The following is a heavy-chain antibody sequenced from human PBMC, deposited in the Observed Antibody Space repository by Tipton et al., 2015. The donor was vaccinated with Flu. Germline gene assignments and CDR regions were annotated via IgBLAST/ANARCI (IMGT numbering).Heavy chain of an antibody. CDR2: VRTTSNTYAT. V-gene: IGHV3-73*01. D-gene: IGHD3-16*02. CDR1: GFSFSGSA. J-gene: IGHJ3*02. Sequence: SLRLSCAASGFSFSGSALHWVRQASGKGLEWVGRVRTTSNTYATEYTASVKGRFTIFRDDSKNTAYLQMNSLTTEDTAVYYCARRVGAFGAVIEDDAFHIWGQGTLVTVSS. CDR3: ARRVGAFGAVIEDDAFHI.